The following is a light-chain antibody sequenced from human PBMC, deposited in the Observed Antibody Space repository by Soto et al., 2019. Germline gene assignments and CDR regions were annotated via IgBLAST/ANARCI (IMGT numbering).Light chain of an antibody. J-gene: IGKJ2*01. Sequence: EIVMTQSPGTLSVYPGERATLSCRASQSVSSNLAWYQQKPGQAPRLLIHGASTRAAGIPARFSGSGSGTEFTLTISSLQSEDFAVYYCQQYNNWPPYTFGQGTKVDIK. V-gene: IGKV3-15*01. CDR2: GAS. CDR3: QQYNNWPPYT. CDR1: QSVSSN.